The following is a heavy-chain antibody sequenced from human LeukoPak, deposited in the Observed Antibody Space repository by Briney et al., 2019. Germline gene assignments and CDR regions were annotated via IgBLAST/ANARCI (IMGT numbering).Heavy chain of an antibody. CDR3: ARVIVAGAFDS. J-gene: IGHJ4*02. D-gene: IGHD6-19*01. CDR2: IGSSDSII. V-gene: IGHV3-11*01. Sequence: PGGSLRLSCAVSGFNVNDYYISWIRQAPGKGLEWVSDIGSSDSIIAYGDSVRGRFTISRDFASNSLYLQMNSLRVEDTAVYYCARVIVAGAFDSWGQGTLVTVSS. CDR1: GFNVNDYY.